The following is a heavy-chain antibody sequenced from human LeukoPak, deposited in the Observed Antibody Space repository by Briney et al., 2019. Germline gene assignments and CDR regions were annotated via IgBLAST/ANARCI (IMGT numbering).Heavy chain of an antibody. V-gene: IGHV1-18*04. CDR1: GYTFTSYG. CDR3: ARSGEYYDILTGYLPVDY. Sequence: ASVKVSCKASGYTFTSYGISWVRQAPGQGLEWMGWISAYNGNTNYAQKLQGRVTMTTDTSTSTAYMELRGLRSDDTAVYYCARSGEYYDILTGYLPVDYWGQGTLVTVSS. D-gene: IGHD3-9*01. J-gene: IGHJ4*02. CDR2: ISAYNGNT.